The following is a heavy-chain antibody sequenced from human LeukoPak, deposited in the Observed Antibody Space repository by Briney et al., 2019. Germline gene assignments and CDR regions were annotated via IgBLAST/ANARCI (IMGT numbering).Heavy chain of an antibody. D-gene: IGHD2-2*01. CDR1: GFTFSSYG. J-gene: IGHJ6*02. CDR2: IWYDGSNK. CDR3: ARDRCSSTSCWLDFYYYYGMDV. Sequence: PGGSLRLSCAASGFTFSSYGMHWVRQAPGKGLEWVAVIWYDGSNKYYADSVKGRFTISRDNSKNTLYLQMNSLRAEDTAVYYCARDRCSSTSCWLDFYYYYGMDVWGQGTTVTVSS. V-gene: IGHV3-33*01.